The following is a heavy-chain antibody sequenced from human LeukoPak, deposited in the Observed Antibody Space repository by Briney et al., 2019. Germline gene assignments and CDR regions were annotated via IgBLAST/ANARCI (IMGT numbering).Heavy chain of an antibody. V-gene: IGHV1-46*01. CDR2: INPSGGST. Sequence: ASVKVSCEASGYTFTSYYMHWVRQAPGQGLEWMGIINPSGGSTGYAQKFQGRVTMTRDMSTSTVYMELSSLRSEDTAVYYCARGCGGGSCYDEYYFDYWGQGTLVTVSS. CDR1: GYTFTSYY. CDR3: ARGCGGGSCYDEYYFDY. J-gene: IGHJ4*02. D-gene: IGHD2-15*01.